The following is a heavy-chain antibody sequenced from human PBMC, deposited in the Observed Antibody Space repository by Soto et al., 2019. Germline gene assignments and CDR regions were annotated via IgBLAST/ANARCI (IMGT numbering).Heavy chain of an antibody. V-gene: IGHV4-34*01. CDR3: ARGGGKYYYAMDV. J-gene: IGHJ6*01. Sequence: GTLALTFAVYGWSFSGYYWSGIRQPPGKGLEWIGKINHSGSPNYNPSLKNRVTISLDTSKNQFPLKLSSVTAADTAVYYCARGGGKYYYAMDVWGQGTTVTVPS. D-gene: IGHD1-26*01. CDR1: GWSFSGYY. CDR2: INHSGSP.